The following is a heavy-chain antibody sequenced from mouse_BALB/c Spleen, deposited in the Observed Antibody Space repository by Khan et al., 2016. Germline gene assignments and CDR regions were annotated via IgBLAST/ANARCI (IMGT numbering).Heavy chain of an antibody. Sequence: VQLQESGTELPRPGASVKLSCKASGYTFTDYYLHWVKQRTGQGLEWIGEIFPGSGSTYYNEKFKGKASLTADTSSSTADMQLSSLTSEDSAVYFCARSYYGYFAMDYWGHGASVTVSS. CDR2: IFPGSGST. CDR1: GYTFTDYY. D-gene: IGHD1-2*01. CDR3: ARSYYGYFAMDY. V-gene: IGHV1-77*01. J-gene: IGHJ4*01.